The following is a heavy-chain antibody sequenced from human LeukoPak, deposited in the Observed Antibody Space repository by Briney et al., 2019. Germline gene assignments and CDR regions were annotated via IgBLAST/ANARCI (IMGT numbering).Heavy chain of an antibody. V-gene: IGHV1-8*02. J-gene: IGHJ4*02. CDR1: GYTFTGYY. CDR2: INPNSGNT. Sequence: ASVKVSCKASGYTFTGYYMHWVRQAPGQGLEWMGWINPNSGNTGYAQKFQGRVTMTRNTSISTAYMELSSLRSEDTAVYYCARDPALEATWGQGTLVTVSS. CDR3: ARDPALEAT.